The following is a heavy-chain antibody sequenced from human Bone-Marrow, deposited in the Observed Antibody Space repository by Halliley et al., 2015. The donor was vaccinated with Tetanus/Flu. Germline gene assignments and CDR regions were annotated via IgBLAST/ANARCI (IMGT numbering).Heavy chain of an antibody. D-gene: IGHD3-22*01. CDR2: IYYSGST. J-gene: IGHJ4*02. Sequence: TLSLTCTVSGGSISSHYWSWIRQPPGKGLEWIGYIYYSGSTDYNPSLKSRVTISVDTSRTQFSLKLSSATAADTAVYYCARGRKYYYDSSGYTKFFDYWGQGTLVTVSS. CDR3: ARGRKYYYDSSGYTKFFDY. CDR1: GGSISSHY. V-gene: IGHV4-59*11.